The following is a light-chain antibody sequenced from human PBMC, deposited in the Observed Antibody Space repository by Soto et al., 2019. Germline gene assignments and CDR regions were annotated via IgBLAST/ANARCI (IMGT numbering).Light chain of an antibody. Sequence: MVMTQCPATLSVSPGERATLSCRASQSVRNNLAWYQQKPGQAPRLLIYGAFNRATGIPARFSGSGSGTDFTLTISSLEPEDFAVYYCQQRNIWPLVTSGHVTLLEI. V-gene: IGKV3-11*01. J-gene: IGKJ5*01. CDR2: GAF. CDR3: QQRNIWPLVT. CDR1: QSVRNN.